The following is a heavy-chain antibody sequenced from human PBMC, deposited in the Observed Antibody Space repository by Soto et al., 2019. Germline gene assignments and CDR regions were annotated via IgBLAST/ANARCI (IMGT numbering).Heavy chain of an antibody. D-gene: IGHD3-22*01. J-gene: IGHJ6*02. V-gene: IGHV4-34*01. CDR2: INHSGST. CDR3: ARVYDSSGYYFRATYYYGMDV. Sequence: SETLSLTCAVHGGSFSGYYWSWIRQPPGKGLEWIGEINHSGSTNYNPSLKSRVTISVDTSKNQFSLKLSSVTAADTAVYYCARVYDSSGYYFRATYYYGMDVWGQGTTVTVSS. CDR1: GGSFSGYY.